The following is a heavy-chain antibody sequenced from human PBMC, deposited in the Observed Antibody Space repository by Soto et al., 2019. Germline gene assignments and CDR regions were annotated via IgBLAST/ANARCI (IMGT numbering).Heavy chain of an antibody. Sequence: QVQLVESGGGVVQPGRSLRLSCAASGFTFSSYGMHWVRQAPGKGLEWVAVIWYDGSNKYYADSVKGRFTISRDNSKNTLYLQMNSLGAEDTAVYYCAREGGSYRAVFDYWGQGTLVTVSS. V-gene: IGHV3-33*01. CDR2: IWYDGSNK. CDR1: GFTFSSYG. CDR3: AREGGSYRAVFDY. D-gene: IGHD1-26*01. J-gene: IGHJ4*02.